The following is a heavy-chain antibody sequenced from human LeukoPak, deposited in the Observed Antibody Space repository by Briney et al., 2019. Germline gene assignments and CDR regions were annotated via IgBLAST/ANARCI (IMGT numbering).Heavy chain of an antibody. CDR1: GYTLTELS. D-gene: IGHD2/OR15-2a*01. Sequence: ASVKVSCKVSGYTLTELSMHWVRQAPGKGLEWMGGFDPEDGETIYAQKFQGRVTMTEDTSTDTAYMELSSLRSEDTAVYYCATDYATFRAFDIWGQGTMVTVSS. CDR2: FDPEDGET. V-gene: IGHV1-24*01. CDR3: ATDYATFRAFDI. J-gene: IGHJ3*02.